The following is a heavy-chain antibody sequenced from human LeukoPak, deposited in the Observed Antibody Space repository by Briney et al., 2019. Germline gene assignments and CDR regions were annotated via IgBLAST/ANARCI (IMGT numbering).Heavy chain of an antibody. CDR1: GFTFSSYA. J-gene: IGHJ6*02. Sequence: GGSLRLSCAASGFTFSSYAMSRVRQAPGKGLEWVSAISGSGGSTYYADSVKGRFTISRDNSKNTLYLQMNSLRAEDTAVYYCAKNMRLSDYYYYGMDVWGQGTTVTVSS. CDR2: ISGSGGST. CDR3: AKNMRLSDYYYYGMDV. V-gene: IGHV3-23*01. D-gene: IGHD6-25*01.